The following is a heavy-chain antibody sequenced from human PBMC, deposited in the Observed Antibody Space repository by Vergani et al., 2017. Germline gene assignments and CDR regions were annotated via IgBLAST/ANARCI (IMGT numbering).Heavy chain of an antibody. CDR2: ILYDGSNK. V-gene: IGHV3-30*04. CDR3: ARDPGDYWYFDL. D-gene: IGHD4-17*01. J-gene: IGHJ2*01. Sequence: QVQLVESGGGVVQPGRSLRLSCAASGFTFSSYAMHWVRQAPGKGLEWVAVILYDGSNKYYADSVKGRFTISRDNSKNTLYLQMNSLRAEDTAVYYCARDPGDYWYFDLWGRGTLVTVSS. CDR1: GFTFSSYA.